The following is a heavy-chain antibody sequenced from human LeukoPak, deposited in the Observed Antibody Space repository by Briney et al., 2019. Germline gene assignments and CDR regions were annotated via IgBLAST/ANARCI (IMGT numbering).Heavy chain of an antibody. CDR3: ASRRYGSGSYYNGYEY. CDR2: MNPSSGNT. D-gene: IGHD3-10*01. Sequence: ASVKVSCKASGYTFTSYDINWVRQATGQGLEWMGWMNPSSGNTGYAQKFQGRVTITRNTSISTAYMELSSLRSEDTAVYYCASRRYGSGSYYNGYEYWGQGTLVTVSS. V-gene: IGHV1-8*03. J-gene: IGHJ4*02. CDR1: GYTFTSYD.